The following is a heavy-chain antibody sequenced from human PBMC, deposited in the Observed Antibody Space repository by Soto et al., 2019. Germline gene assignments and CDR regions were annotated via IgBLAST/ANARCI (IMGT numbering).Heavy chain of an antibody. CDR2: AYYRAQWYY. D-gene: IGHD2-21*02. CDR1: GESVSSNSAA. V-gene: IGHV6-1*01. J-gene: IGHJ6*02. Sequence: SQTLSLTCAISGESVSSNSAAWNWIRQSPSRGLEWLGRAYYRAQWYYDSAVSVKSRIIVTPHTSKNQFSLQLNSVPPEATAVYYCTKQKGDSRTYNGMHVWGQGPTVTVSS. CDR3: TKQKGDSRTYNGMHV.